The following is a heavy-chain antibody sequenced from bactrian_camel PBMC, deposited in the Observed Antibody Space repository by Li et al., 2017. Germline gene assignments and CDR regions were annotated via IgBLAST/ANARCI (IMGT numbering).Heavy chain of an antibody. D-gene: IGHD4*01. V-gene: IGHV3S6*01. CDR1: GYTESSCQ. J-gene: IGHJ4*01. CDR2: ILSDGTI. Sequence: QVQLVESGGGSVHAGGSLRLACEASGYTESSCQMNWYRQAPGEEREMISHILSDGTIYYHKSVKGRFTISRDNAKNTLFLQLNSLKTEDTAMYYCANPARYYNDNEPGALLGQGTQVTVS.